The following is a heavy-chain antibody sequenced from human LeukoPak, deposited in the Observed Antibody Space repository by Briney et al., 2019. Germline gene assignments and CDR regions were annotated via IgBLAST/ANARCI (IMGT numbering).Heavy chain of an antibody. D-gene: IGHD1-7*01. CDR1: GFTFSSYA. CDR3: ARETKIDY. V-gene: IGHV3-23*01. CDR2: MIISGGST. J-gene: IGHJ4*02. Sequence: PGGSLRLSCEASGFTFSSYAMTWVRHVPGKGLEWVSSMIISGGSTYYADSVKGRFTISRDNSKNTLYLEMNSLRVEDTALYYCARETKIDYWGQGALVTVSS.